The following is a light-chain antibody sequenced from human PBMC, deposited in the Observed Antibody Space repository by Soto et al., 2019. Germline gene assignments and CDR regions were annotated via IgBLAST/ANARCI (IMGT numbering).Light chain of an antibody. J-gene: IGLJ1*01. V-gene: IGLV1-40*01. Sequence: QCVLTQPASVSGAPGRRVTISCTGSSSNIGAGYDVHWYQQLPGTAPKLLIHGNSNRPSGVPDRFSGSKSGTSASLAITELQAEDEADYYCQSHDSSLSGYVFGTGTKVTVL. CDR2: GNS. CDR1: SSNIGAGYD. CDR3: QSHDSSLSGYV.